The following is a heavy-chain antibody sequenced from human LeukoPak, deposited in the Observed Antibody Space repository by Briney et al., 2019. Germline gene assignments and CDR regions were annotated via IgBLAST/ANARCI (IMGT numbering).Heavy chain of an antibody. V-gene: IGHV3-48*01. CDR3: AREPPHYYGSGSSDY. J-gene: IGHJ4*02. Sequence: GGSLRLSCAASGFTFSSYSMNWVRQAPGKGLEWVSYISSSSTIYYADSVKGRFTISRDNAKNSLYLQMNSLRAEDTAVYYCAREPPHYYGSGSSDYWGQGTLVTVSS. CDR2: ISSSSTI. D-gene: IGHD3-10*01. CDR1: GFTFSSYS.